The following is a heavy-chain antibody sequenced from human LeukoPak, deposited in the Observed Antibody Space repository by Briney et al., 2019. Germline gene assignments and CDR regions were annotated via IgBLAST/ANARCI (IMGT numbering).Heavy chain of an antibody. CDR1: GYSFTSYW. D-gene: IGHD5-18*01. Sequence: GESLKISCKGSGYSFTSYWIGWVRQMPGKGLEWMGIIYPGDSDTRYSPSFQGQVTISADKSTSTAYMELSSLRSGDTAVYYCASDPGYSYGYGYWGQGTLVTVSS. J-gene: IGHJ4*02. CDR3: ASDPGYSYGYGY. CDR2: IYPGDSDT. V-gene: IGHV5-51*01.